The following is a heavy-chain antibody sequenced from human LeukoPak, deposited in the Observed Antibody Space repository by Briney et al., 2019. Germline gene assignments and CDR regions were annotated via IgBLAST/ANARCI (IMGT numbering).Heavy chain of an antibody. CDR2: ISYDGSNK. D-gene: IGHD2-2*01. J-gene: IGHJ4*02. CDR3: AREGYCSSTSCYGFDY. CDR1: GFTFSSYA. V-gene: IGHV3-30-3*01. Sequence: GSLRLSCAASGFTFSSYAMHWVRQAPGKGLEWVAVISYDGSNKYYADSVKGRFTISRDNSKNTLYLQMNSLRAEDTAVYYCAREGYCSSTSCYGFDYWGQGTLVTVSS.